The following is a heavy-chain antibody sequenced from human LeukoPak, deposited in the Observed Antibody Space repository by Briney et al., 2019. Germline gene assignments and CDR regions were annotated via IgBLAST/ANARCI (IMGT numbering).Heavy chain of an antibody. CDR3: ARGPYYFDS. V-gene: IGHV4-39*07. CDR2: IYHSGST. J-gene: IGHJ4*02. CDR1: GGSISGSGYC. Sequence: SETLSLTCTVSGGSISGSGYCWGWVRQAPGKGLEWIGSIYHSGSTYYNPYLKSRVTISVDTSRNQFSVRLISVTAADTAVYYCARGPYYFDSWGQGTLVTASS.